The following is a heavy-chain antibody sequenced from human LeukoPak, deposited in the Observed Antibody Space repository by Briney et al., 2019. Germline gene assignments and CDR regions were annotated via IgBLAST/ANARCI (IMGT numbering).Heavy chain of an antibody. V-gene: IGHV4-4*07. Sequence: SETLSLTCTGFGGSISSYYWSWIRQPAGKGLEWIGRIYTSGSTNYNPSLKSRDTMSVDTSKNQFSLKLSSVTAADTAVYYCARAFSSTNWFDPWGQGTLVTVSS. CDR1: GGSISSYY. D-gene: IGHD2/OR15-2a*01. CDR3: ARAFSSTNWFDP. J-gene: IGHJ5*02. CDR2: IYTSGST.